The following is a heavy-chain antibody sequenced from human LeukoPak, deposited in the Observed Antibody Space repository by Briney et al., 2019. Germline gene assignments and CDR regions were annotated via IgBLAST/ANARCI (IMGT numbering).Heavy chain of an antibody. Sequence: SQTLSLTCSVSGGSISSDGYSWSWIRQPPGKGLEWIGYIYHSGSTYYNPSLRSRVTISVDRSNNQFSLKLSSVTAADTAVYYCARGVPPHLFFDYWGQGTLVTVSS. D-gene: IGHD6-6*01. CDR1: GGSISSDGYS. CDR3: ARGVPPHLFFDY. V-gene: IGHV4-30-2*01. J-gene: IGHJ4*02. CDR2: IYHSGST.